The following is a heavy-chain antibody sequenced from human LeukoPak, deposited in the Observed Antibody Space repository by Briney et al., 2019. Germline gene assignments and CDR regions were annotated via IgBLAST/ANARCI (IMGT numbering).Heavy chain of an antibody. V-gene: IGHV3-33*08. Sequence: PGGSLRLSCAASGFTVSSNYMSWVRQAPGKGLEWVAVIWYDGSKKYYADSVKGRFIISRDNSRNTLYLQMNSLRAEDTAVYYCARAPGIAVAHWGQGTLVTVSS. J-gene: IGHJ4*02. CDR1: GFTVSSNY. CDR3: ARAPGIAVAH. D-gene: IGHD6-19*01. CDR2: IWYDGSKK.